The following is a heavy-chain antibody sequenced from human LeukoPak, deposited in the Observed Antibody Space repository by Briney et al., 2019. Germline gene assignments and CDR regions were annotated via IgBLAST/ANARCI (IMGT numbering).Heavy chain of an antibody. D-gene: IGHD4-17*01. J-gene: IGHJ4*02. V-gene: IGHV3-7*01. CDR3: ARLTTVTTIDY. Sequence: GGSLRLSCAASGFTFSSYWMSWVRQAPGKGLEWVANIKQGGSEKYYVDSVKGRFTISRDNAKNSLYLQMNSQRAEDTAVYYCARLTTVTTIDYWGQGTLVTVSS. CDR1: GFTFSSYW. CDR2: IKQGGSEK.